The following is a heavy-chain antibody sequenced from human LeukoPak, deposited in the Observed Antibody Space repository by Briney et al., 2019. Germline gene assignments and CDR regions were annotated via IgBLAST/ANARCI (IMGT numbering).Heavy chain of an antibody. CDR1: GGSISSSSYY. V-gene: IGHV4-61*02. D-gene: IGHD2-15*01. CDR2: IYTSGST. CDR3: AREVANSDNYYYYYMDV. J-gene: IGHJ6*03. Sequence: SETLSLTCTVSGGSISSSSYYWSWIRQPAGKGLEWIGRIYTSGSTNYNPSLKSRVTISVDTSKNQFSLKLSSVTAADTAVYYCAREVANSDNYYYYYMDVWGKGTTVTVSS.